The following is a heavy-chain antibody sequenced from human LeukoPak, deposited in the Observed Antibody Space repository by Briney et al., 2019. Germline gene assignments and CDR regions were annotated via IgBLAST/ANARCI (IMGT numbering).Heavy chain of an antibody. J-gene: IGHJ4*02. CDR3: ARHQLIFDY. D-gene: IGHD1-1*01. Sequence: SETLFLSCTVPGGSIRSFPWSWIPRPPAKGLEWIGYIDYSGGPNYNPSLKSRVTISVDTSKNQFSLKLSSVAAADTAVYYCARHQLIFDYWGQGIVVSV. CDR1: GGSIRSFP. CDR2: IDYSGGP. V-gene: IGHV4-59*08.